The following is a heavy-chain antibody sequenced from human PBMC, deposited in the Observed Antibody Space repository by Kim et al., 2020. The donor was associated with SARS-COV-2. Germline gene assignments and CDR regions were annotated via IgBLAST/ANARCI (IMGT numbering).Heavy chain of an antibody. CDR1: GFTFSSYG. J-gene: IGHJ4*02. CDR2: IWYDGSNK. Sequence: GGSLRLSCAASGFTFSSYGMHWVRQAPGKGLEWVAVIWYDGSNKYYADSVKGRFTISRDNSKNTLYLQMNSLRAEDTAVYYCAREALAAAALRVLDYWGQGTLVTVSS. D-gene: IGHD6-13*01. CDR3: AREALAAAALRVLDY. V-gene: IGHV3-33*01.